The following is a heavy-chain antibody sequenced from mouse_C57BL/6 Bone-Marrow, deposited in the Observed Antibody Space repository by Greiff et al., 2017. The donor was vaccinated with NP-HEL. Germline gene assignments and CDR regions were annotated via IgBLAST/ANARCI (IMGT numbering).Heavy chain of an antibody. V-gene: IGHV1-82*01. CDR2: IYPGDGDT. Sequence: QVQLKESGPELVKPGASVKISCKASGYAFSSSWMNWVKQRPGKGLEWIGRIYPGDGDTNYNGKFKGKATLTADKSSSTAYMQLSSLTSEDSAVYFCAITTVVATRYAMDYWGQGTSVTVSS. CDR3: AITTVVATRYAMDY. D-gene: IGHD1-1*01. CDR1: GYAFSSSW. J-gene: IGHJ4*01.